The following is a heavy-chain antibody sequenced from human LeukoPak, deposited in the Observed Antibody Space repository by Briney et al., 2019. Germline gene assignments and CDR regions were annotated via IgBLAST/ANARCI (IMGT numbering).Heavy chain of an antibody. CDR2: IYSGGNT. CDR3: ARAEGAAARSAFDI. CDR1: GFTVSSNY. V-gene: IGHV3-66*01. Sequence: GGSLRLSCAASGFTVSSNYMSWVRQAPGKGLEWVSVIYSGGNTYYADSVKGRFTISRDNSKNTLYLQMNSLRAEDTAVYYCARAEGAAARSAFDIWGQGTMVTVSS. D-gene: IGHD6-13*01. J-gene: IGHJ3*02.